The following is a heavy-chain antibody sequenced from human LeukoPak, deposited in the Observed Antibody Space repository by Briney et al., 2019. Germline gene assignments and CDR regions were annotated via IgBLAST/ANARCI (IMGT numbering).Heavy chain of an antibody. CDR2: ISPYNGNT. Sequence: GASVKVSCKPFGYTFNTYGITWVRQAPGQGLEWMGWISPYNGNTNYAQKFQGRVTLTTDTSTSTAYMELRSLRSDDTAVYYGARGPHERSGYPDDWGQGTLVTVSS. J-gene: IGHJ4*02. V-gene: IGHV1-18*01. CDR1: GYTFNTYG. CDR3: ARGPHERSGYPDD. D-gene: IGHD3-22*01.